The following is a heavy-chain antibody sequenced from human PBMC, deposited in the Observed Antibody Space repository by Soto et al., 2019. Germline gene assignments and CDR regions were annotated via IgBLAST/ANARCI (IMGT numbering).Heavy chain of an antibody. Sequence: GSLNISCAASGFTFSDYYMSWIRQAAGKGLEWVSYISSSSSYTNYADSVKGRFTISRDNAKNSLYLQMNSLRAEDTAVYYCARDSHYYDSSGYYYDFDYWGQGTLVTVSS. J-gene: IGHJ4*02. CDR2: ISSSSSYT. D-gene: IGHD3-22*01. CDR3: ARDSHYYDSSGYYYDFDY. CDR1: GFTFSDYY. V-gene: IGHV3-11*06.